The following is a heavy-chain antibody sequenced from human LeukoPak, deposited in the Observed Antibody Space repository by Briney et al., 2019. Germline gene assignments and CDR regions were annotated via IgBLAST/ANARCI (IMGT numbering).Heavy chain of an antibody. CDR1: GFTFSSYA. CDR3: ARGSGIRSMIRGVTRGVWFDP. J-gene: IGHJ5*02. Sequence: GSLRLSCAASGFTFSSYAMSWIRQPPGKGLEWIGEINHSGSTNYNPSLKSRVTISVDTSKNQFSLKLSSVTAADTALYYCARGSGIRSMIRGVTRGVWFDPWGQGTLVTVSS. CDR2: INHSGST. V-gene: IGHV4-34*01. D-gene: IGHD3-10*01.